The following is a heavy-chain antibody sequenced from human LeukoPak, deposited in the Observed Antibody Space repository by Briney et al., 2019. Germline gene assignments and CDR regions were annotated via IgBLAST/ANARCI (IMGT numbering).Heavy chain of an antibody. CDR2: INPNSGGT. V-gene: IGHV1-2*02. CDR1: GYTFTGYY. J-gene: IGHJ3*02. CDR3: ARSLKQQLAPTSLGVSAFDI. Sequence: ASVKVSCKASGYTFTGYYMHWVRQAPGQGLEWMGWINPNSGGTNYAQKFQGRVTMTRDTSISTAYMELSRLRSDDTAVYYCARSLKQQLAPTSLGVSAFDIWGQGTMVTVSS. D-gene: IGHD6-13*01.